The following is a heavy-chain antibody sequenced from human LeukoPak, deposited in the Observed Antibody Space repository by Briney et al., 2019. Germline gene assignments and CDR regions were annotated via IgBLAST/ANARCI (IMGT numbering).Heavy chain of an antibody. V-gene: IGHV4-59*01. Sequence: SEMLSLTCAEPGGSIRSRYWWWMRQPTGKGLEWIGYIYYSGSTNYNPSLKSRVTISVDTSKNQFSLKLSSVTAADTAVYYCAREAYYYDSSGYHYFDYWGQGTLVTVSS. D-gene: IGHD3-22*01. CDR1: GGSIRSRY. CDR3: AREAYYYDSSGYHYFDY. J-gene: IGHJ4*02. CDR2: IYYSGST.